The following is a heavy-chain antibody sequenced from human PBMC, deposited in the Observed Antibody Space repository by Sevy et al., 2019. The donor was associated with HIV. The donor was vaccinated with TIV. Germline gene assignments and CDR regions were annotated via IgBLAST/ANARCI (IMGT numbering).Heavy chain of an antibody. D-gene: IGHD3-22*01. CDR2: FDPEDGET. CDR3: ATTKDYYDSSGSPFDD. CDR1: GSTLTRLA. Sequence: ASVKVSCKVSGSTLTRLAIHWVRQAPGKGPEWMGSFDPEDGETIYSQKFQGRVTMTEDTSTDTGYMELSSLRSEDTAVYYCATTKDYYDSSGSPFDDSGQRTLVTVSS. V-gene: IGHV1-24*01. J-gene: IGHJ4*02.